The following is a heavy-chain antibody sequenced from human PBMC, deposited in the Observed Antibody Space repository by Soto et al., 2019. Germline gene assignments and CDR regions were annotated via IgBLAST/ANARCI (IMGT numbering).Heavy chain of an antibody. CDR2: IYYSAYSGTT. V-gene: IGHV4-31*03. Sequence: QVQLQESGPGLVKPSQTLSLTCTVSGGSINSGGFYWTWIRQHPGKGLEWIGNIYYSAYSGTTYYNPSLKSRITISADTSKNQFSLRLSSVTAADTAVYYCARGHGHLDYWGQGTLVTVSS. CDR3: ARGHGHLDY. CDR1: GGSINSGGFY. J-gene: IGHJ4*02.